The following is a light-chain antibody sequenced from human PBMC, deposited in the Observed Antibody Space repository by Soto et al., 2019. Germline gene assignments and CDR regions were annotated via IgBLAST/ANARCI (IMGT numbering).Light chain of an antibody. J-gene: IGKJ3*01. CDR2: DAS. CDR3: QQRSNWQGFT. CDR1: QSVSSY. V-gene: IGKV3-11*01. Sequence: IVLTQSAATLSLYPGERATLYCRASQSVSSYLAWYQQKPGQAPRLLIYDASNRATGIPARFSGSGSGTDFTLTISSLEPEDFAVYYCQQRSNWQGFTFGPGTKVDIK.